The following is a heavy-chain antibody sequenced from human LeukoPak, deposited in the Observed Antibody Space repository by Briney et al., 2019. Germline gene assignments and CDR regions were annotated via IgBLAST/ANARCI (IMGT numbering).Heavy chain of an antibody. CDR2: TYGSGST. J-gene: IGHJ3*02. CDR1: GASIRSGDYY. CDR3: ARDCSGGSCYGAFDI. V-gene: IGHV4-30-4*01. Sequence: SETLSLTCTVSGASIRSGDYYWSWIRQPPGKGLEWIGYTYGSGSTYYNPSLKSRITISVDTSENRFSLKLSSVTATDTAVYYCARDCSGGSCYGAFDIWGQGTMVTVSS. D-gene: IGHD2-15*01.